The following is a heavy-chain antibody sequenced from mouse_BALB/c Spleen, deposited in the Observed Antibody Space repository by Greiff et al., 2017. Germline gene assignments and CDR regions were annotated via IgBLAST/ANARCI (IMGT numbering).Heavy chain of an antibody. Sequence: VKLVESGAELVRPGTSVKISCKASGYTFTNYWLGWVKQRPGHGLEWIGDIYPGGGYTNYNEKFKGKATLTADTSSSTAYMQLSSLTSEDSAVYFCAREGYYGSSYNAMDYWGQGTSVTVSS. CDR3: AREGYYGSSYNAMDY. V-gene: IGHV1-63*02. CDR1: GYTFTNYW. J-gene: IGHJ4*01. CDR2: IYPGGGYT. D-gene: IGHD1-1*01.